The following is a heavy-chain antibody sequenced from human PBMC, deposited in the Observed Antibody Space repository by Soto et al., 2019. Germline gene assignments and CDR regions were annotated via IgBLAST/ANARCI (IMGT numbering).Heavy chain of an antibody. V-gene: IGHV4-30-2*01. CDR1: GGSISSGGYS. J-gene: IGHJ5*02. D-gene: IGHD3-10*01. CDR2: IYHSGST. Sequence: SETLSLTCAVSGGSISSGGYSWSWIRQPPGKGLEWIGYIYHSGSTYYNPSLKSRVTTSVDRSKNQFSLKLSSVTAADTAVYYCARSMVRGLSSTGHNWFDPWGQGTLVTVSS. CDR3: ARSMVRGLSSTGHNWFDP.